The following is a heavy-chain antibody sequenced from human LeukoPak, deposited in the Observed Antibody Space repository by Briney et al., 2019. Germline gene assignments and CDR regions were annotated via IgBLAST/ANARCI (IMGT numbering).Heavy chain of an antibody. CDR1: GFTFSSYA. D-gene: IGHD2/OR15-2a*01. Sequence: GGSLRLSCAASGFTFSSYAMSWVPQAPGKGLVWVTAISGSGGSTYYADSVKGRFTISRDNSRNTLYLQMNSLRAEDTAVYYCAKSPFPQGRGVAFDYWGQGTLVTVSS. CDR2: ISGSGGST. CDR3: AKSPFPQGRGVAFDY. J-gene: IGHJ4*02. V-gene: IGHV3-23*01.